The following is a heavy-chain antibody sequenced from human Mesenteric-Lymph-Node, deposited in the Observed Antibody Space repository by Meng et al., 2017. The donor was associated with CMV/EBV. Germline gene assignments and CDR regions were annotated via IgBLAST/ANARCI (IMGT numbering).Heavy chain of an antibody. CDR2: ISSSSSTI. D-gene: IGHD6-13*01. CDR3: ARDGSSWPFDY. Sequence: GESLKISCAASGFTFSSYSMNWVRQAPGKGLEWVSYISSSSSTIYYADSVKGRFTISRDNAKNSLYLQMNSLRAEDTAVYYCARDGSSWPFDYWGQGTLVTVSS. V-gene: IGHV3-48*04. J-gene: IGHJ4*02. CDR1: GFTFSSYS.